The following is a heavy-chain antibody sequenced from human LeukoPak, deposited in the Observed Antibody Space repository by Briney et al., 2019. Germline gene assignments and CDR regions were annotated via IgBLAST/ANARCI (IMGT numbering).Heavy chain of an antibody. D-gene: IGHD3-22*01. Sequence: PGGSLRLSCAASGFTFSSYAMHWVRQAPGKGLEWVAVISYDGSSKYYADSVKGRFTISRDNSKNTLYVQMNSLRAEDTAVYYCARSITRTDNSGSCDYWGQGTLVTVSS. V-gene: IGHV3-30-3*01. CDR2: ISYDGSSK. CDR1: GFTFSSYA. J-gene: IGHJ4*02. CDR3: ARSITRTDNSGSCDY.